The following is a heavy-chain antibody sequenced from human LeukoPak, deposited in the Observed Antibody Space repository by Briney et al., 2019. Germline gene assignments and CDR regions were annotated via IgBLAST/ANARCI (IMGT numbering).Heavy chain of an antibody. D-gene: IGHD3-3*01. CDR3: ARDHGGITIFGVVIPSGYYYGMDV. CDR1: GYSFTGFY. CDR2: ISAYNGNT. V-gene: IGHV1-18*04. Sequence: ASVKVSCKASGYSFTGFYLHWVRQDVRQGLQWMGWISAYNGNTNYAQKLQGRVTMTTDTSTSTAYMELRSLRSDDTAVYYCARDHGGITIFGVVIPSGYYYGMDVWGQGTTVTVSS. J-gene: IGHJ6*02.